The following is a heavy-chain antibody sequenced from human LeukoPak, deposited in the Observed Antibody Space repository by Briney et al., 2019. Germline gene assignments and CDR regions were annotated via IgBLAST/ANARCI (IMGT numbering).Heavy chain of an antibody. CDR3: ARGLGPEILWFGELSQHWYFDL. J-gene: IGHJ2*01. D-gene: IGHD3-10*01. CDR2: IKADGGEK. CDR1: GFTFSTYW. Sequence: GGSLRLSCAASGFTFSTYWMNWFRQTPGKGLEWVAKIKADGGEKDHVASVKGRFTISRDNAKNSLYLQMNSLRVEDTAVYYCARGLGPEILWFGELSQHWYFDLWGRGTLVTVSS. V-gene: IGHV3-7*01.